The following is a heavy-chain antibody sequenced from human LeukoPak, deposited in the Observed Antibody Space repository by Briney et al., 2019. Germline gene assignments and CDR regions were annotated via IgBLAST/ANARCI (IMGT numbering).Heavy chain of an antibody. CDR2: IYYSGST. CDR1: GGSISSYY. J-gene: IGHJ4*02. V-gene: IGHV4-59*01. D-gene: IGHD3-22*01. Sequence: SETLSLTCTVSGGSISSYYWSWIRQPPGKGLEWIGYIYYSGSTNYNPSLKSRVTISVDTSKNQFSLKLSSVTAADTAVYYCARDGRYYDSSGYPFFDYWGQGTLVTVSS. CDR3: ARDGRYYDSSGYPFFDY.